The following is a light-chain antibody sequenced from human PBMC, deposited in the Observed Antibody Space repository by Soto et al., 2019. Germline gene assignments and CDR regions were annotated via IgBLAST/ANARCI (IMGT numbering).Light chain of an antibody. J-gene: IGKJ1*01. CDR3: LQPYNYRT. Sequence: DIQMTQSPSTLSASVGDRVTITCRASQSISSLLAWFQQKPGKAPEILIYKASSLESGVPSRFSGSGSVTECTLTISSQQPDDFASYLCLQPYNYRTFGEGTRVDIK. CDR1: QSISSL. CDR2: KAS. V-gene: IGKV1-5*03.